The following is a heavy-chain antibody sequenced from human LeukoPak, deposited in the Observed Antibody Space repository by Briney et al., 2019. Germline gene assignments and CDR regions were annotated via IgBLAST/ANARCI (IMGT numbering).Heavy chain of an antibody. J-gene: IGHJ5*02. CDR1: GYSFTNSW. V-gene: IGHV5-51*01. CDR2: IYCGDSED. D-gene: IGHD2-2*01. CDR3: ARHSPQYCSNTSCRGGWFDP. Sequence: GESLKISCKASGYSFTNSWIAWVRQQPGKGLEWMGIIYCGDSEDTYRPSSQGHVTISVDKSISTAYLQWSSLKASDTAMYYCARHSPQYCSNTSCRGGWFDPWGQGTLVTVSS.